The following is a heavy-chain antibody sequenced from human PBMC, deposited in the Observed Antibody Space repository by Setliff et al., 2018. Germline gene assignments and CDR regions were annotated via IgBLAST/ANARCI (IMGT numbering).Heavy chain of an antibody. Sequence: PGGSLRLSCAASGFTFSNYGMHWVRQAPGKGLEWVAFIRNDGSDKYYADSVKGRFTISRDNSENTLYLQMNSLRGEDTAVYYCVRDTTSGYCDYWGQGTLVTVSS. CDR2: IRNDGSDK. CDR3: VRDTTSGYCDY. V-gene: IGHV3-30*02. D-gene: IGHD1-26*01. J-gene: IGHJ4*02. CDR1: GFTFSNYG.